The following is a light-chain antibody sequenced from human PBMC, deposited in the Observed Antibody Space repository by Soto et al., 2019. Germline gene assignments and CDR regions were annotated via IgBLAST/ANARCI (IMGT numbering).Light chain of an antibody. CDR3: QSYDSSLSGFVV. J-gene: IGLJ2*01. V-gene: IGLV1-40*01. CDR2: GNS. CDR1: SSNVGAGYD. Sequence: QSVLTQPPSVSGAPGQRVNISSTGSSSNVGAGYDVHWYQQLPGTAPKLLIYGNSNRPSGVPDRFSGSKSGTSASLAITGLQAEDEADYYCQSYDSSLSGFVVFGGGTQLTVL.